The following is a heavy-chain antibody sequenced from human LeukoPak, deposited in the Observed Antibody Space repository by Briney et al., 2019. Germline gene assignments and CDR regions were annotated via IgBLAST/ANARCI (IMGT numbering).Heavy chain of an antibody. J-gene: IGHJ4*02. V-gene: IGHV4-34*01. CDR3: ARALTYNCSSTSCYFDY. D-gene: IGHD2-2*01. CDR2: INHSGST. CDR1: GGSFSGYY. Sequence: PSETLSLTCAVYGGSFSGYYWSLIRQPPWKGLEWIGAINHSGSTNYNPSLKSRVTISVDTSKNQFSLKLSSVTAADTAVYYCARALTYNCSSTSCYFDYWGQGTLVTVSS.